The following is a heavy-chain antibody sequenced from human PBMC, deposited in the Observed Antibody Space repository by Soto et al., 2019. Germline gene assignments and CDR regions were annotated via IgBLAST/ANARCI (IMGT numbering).Heavy chain of an antibody. D-gene: IGHD5-12*01. V-gene: IGHV1-2*04. Sequence: GASVKVSCKASGYTFTGYYMHWVRQAPGQGLEWMGWINPNSGGTNYAQKFQGWVTMTRDTSISTAYMELSRLRSDDTAVYYCARGSGYDLDYYYYYMDVWGQGTTVTVSS. J-gene: IGHJ6*03. CDR3: ARGSGYDLDYYYYYMDV. CDR1: GYTFTGYY. CDR2: INPNSGGT.